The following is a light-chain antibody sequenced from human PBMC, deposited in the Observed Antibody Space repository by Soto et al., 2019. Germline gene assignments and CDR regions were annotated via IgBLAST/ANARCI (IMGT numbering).Light chain of an antibody. Sequence: EIVLTQSPATLSLSPGERATLSCRASQSISNFLAWYQQKPGQAPRLLIYDTSTRATGVPTRFSGSRSGAEFTLTINSLQSEDFAVYYCQPYNNWPLTFGGGTKVEIK. J-gene: IGKJ4*01. CDR3: QPYNNWPLT. CDR1: QSISNF. CDR2: DTS. V-gene: IGKV3-15*01.